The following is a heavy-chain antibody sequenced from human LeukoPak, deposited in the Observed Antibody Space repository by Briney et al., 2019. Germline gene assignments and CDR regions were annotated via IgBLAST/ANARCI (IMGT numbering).Heavy chain of an antibody. CDR1: GFTFSSYA. V-gene: IGHV3-30-3*01. J-gene: IGHJ5*02. D-gene: IGHD2-2*01. Sequence: PGGSLRLSCAASGFTFSSYAMHWVRQAPGKGLEWVAVISYDGSNKYYADSVKGRFTISRDNSENTLYLQMNSLRAEDTAVYYCAREGSSTSFDPWGQGTLVTVSS. CDR2: ISYDGSNK. CDR3: AREGSSTSFDP.